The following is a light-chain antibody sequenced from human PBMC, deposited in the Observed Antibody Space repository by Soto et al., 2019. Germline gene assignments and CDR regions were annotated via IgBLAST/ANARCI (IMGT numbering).Light chain of an antibody. CDR1: SSDVGSHDL. CDR3: SSVTSTTTYV. Sequence: QSALTQPASVSGSPGQSIAISCTGTSSDVGSHDLVSWYQQQSGKVPKLIIYDVSSRPSGVSSRFSGSKSGNTASLTISGLQAEDEADYYWSSVTSTTTYVFGTGTKLTVL. CDR2: DVS. J-gene: IGLJ1*01. V-gene: IGLV2-14*02.